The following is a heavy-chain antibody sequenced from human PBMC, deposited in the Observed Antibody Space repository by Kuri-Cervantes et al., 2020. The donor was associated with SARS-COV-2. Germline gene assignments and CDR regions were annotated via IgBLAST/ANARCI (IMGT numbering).Heavy chain of an antibody. Sequence: GESLKISCAASGFTFSDYYMSWIRQAPGKGLEWVSYISSSSSYTNYADSVKGRFTISRDNAKNSLYLQMNNLRAEDTAVYYCARDLYYYDSSGYYDYWGQGTLVTVSS. J-gene: IGHJ4*02. D-gene: IGHD3-22*01. CDR3: ARDLYYYDSSGYYDY. CDR1: GFTFSDYY. V-gene: IGHV3-11*05. CDR2: ISSSSSYT.